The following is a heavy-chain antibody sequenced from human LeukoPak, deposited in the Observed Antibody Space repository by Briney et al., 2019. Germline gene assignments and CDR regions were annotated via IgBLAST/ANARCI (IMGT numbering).Heavy chain of an antibody. CDR2: ISGSGGST. J-gene: IGHJ3*02. CDR3: AKALTVTKRGSDAFDI. CDR1: GFTFSSYA. D-gene: IGHD4-17*01. Sequence: GGSLRLSCAASGFTFSSYAMSWVRQAPGKGLEWVSAISGSGGSTYYADSVKGRFTISRDNSKNTLYLQMNSLRAEDTAVYYCAKALTVTKRGSDAFDIWGQGTMVTVSS. V-gene: IGHV3-23*01.